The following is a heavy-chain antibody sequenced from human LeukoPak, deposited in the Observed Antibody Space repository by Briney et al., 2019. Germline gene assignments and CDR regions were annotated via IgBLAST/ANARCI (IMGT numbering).Heavy chain of an antibody. D-gene: IGHD6-6*01. CDR3: ARSRYSSSSANYYYYMDV. Sequence: GGSLRLSCAVSGFIFNDFWMSWVRQAPGEGLEWVANIRQDGLAKNYVDSVKGRFTVSRDNAKKSLYLQMNSLRAEDTAVYYCARSRYSSSSANYYYYMDVWGKGTTVTVSS. CDR2: IRQDGLAK. J-gene: IGHJ6*03. V-gene: IGHV3-7*01. CDR1: GFIFNDFW.